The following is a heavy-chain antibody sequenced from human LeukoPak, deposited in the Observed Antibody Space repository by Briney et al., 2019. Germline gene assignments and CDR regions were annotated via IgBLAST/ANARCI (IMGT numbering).Heavy chain of an antibody. J-gene: IGHJ5*02. CDR1: GYTFTGYY. CDR3: ARERAIVGATLHRFDP. Sequence: ASVKVSCKASGYTFTGYYMHWVRQAPGQGLEWMGWINPNSGGTNYAQKFQGRVTMTRDTSISTAYMELSRLRSDDTAVYYCARERAIVGATLHRFDPWGQGTLVTVSS. V-gene: IGHV1-2*02. CDR2: INPNSGGT. D-gene: IGHD1-26*01.